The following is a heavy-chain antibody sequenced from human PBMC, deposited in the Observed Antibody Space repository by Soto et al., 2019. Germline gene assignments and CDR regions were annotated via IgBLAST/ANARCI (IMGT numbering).Heavy chain of an antibody. CDR2: ISGSGGST. Sequence: GGSLRLSCAASGFTFSSYAMSWVRQAPGKGLEWVSAISGSGGSTYYADSVKGRFTISRDNSKNTLYLQMNSLRAEDTAVYYCAKDRGTSVGGYYFDYWGQGTLVTVPS. CDR3: AKDRGTSVGGYYFDY. J-gene: IGHJ4*02. V-gene: IGHV3-23*01. CDR1: GFTFSSYA. D-gene: IGHD1-26*01.